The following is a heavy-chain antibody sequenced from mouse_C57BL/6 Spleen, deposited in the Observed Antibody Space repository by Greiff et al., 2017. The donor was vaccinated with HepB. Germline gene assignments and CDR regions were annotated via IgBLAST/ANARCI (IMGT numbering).Heavy chain of an antibody. CDR2: IHPNSGST. Sequence: QVQLQQPGAELVKPGASVKLSCKASGYTFTSYWMHWVKQRPGQGLEWIGTIHPNSGSTNYNEKFKSKATLTVDKSSSTAYMQLSSLTSEDSAIYYCARWPYAMDYWGQGTSVTVSS. J-gene: IGHJ4*01. V-gene: IGHV1-64*01. CDR3: ARWPYAMDY. CDR1: GYTFTSYW.